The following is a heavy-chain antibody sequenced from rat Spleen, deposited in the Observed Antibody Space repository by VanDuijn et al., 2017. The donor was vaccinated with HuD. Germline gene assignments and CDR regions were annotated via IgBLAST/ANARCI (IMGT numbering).Heavy chain of an antibody. Sequence: EVQLVESGGGLVQPGRSLKLSCAASGFTFSDYYMAWVRQAPTKGLEWVATISHDGSSTYYRDSVKGRFTISRDNAKSTLYLQMDSLRSEDTATYYRASRDYWGQGVMVTVSS. CDR3: ASRDY. CDR2: ISHDGSST. CDR1: GFTFSDYY. V-gene: IGHV5-7*01. J-gene: IGHJ2*01.